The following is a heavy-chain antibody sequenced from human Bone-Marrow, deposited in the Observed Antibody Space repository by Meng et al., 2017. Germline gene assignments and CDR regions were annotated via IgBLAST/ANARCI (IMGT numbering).Heavy chain of an antibody. J-gene: IGHJ4*02. V-gene: IGHV3-15*01. CDR2: IKSKTDGGTT. CDR1: GFTFSNAW. CDR3: TTAFFGELFYYFDY. Sequence: LSLTCAASGFTFSNAWMSWVRQAPGKGLEWVGRIKSKTDGGTTDYAAPVKGRFTISRDDSKNTLYLQMNSLKTEDTAVYYCTTAFFGELFYYFDYWGQGTLVTVSS. D-gene: IGHD3-10*01.